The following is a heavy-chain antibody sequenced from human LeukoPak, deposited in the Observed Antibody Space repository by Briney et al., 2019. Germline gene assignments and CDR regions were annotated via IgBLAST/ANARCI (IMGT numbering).Heavy chain of an antibody. J-gene: IGHJ4*02. CDR2: INPTGGST. CDR1: GYTFTSYG. V-gene: IGHV1-46*01. D-gene: IGHD6-13*01. CDR3: ALYSSTWY. Sequence: ASVKVSCKASGYTFTSYGISWVRQAPGQGLEWMGIINPTGGSTTYAQKFQGRVTMTRDTSTSTVFMEVNSLRSEDTAVYYCALYSSTWYWGQGTLVTVSS.